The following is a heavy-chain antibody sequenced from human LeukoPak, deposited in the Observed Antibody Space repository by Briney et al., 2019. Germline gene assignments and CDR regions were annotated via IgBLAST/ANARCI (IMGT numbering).Heavy chain of an antibody. CDR1: GGSFNSYS. J-gene: IGHJ4*02. CDR2: IYHTGST. V-gene: IGHV4-59*08. Sequence: SETLSLTCTLSGGSFNSYSWSWIRQPPGKGLEWIGYIYHTGSTNYNPSLKSRVTLSIDTSRSQFSLRLTSVTAADTAVYYCANYDGAPRSWGQGTLVTVSS. CDR3: ANYDGAPRS. D-gene: IGHD3-16*01.